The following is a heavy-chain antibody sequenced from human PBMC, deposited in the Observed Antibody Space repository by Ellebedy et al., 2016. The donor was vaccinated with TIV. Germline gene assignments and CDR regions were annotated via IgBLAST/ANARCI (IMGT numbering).Heavy chain of an antibody. CDR3: AKASYVSGNFYTQSFDS. CDR2: VSDSGGGT. V-gene: IGHV3-23*01. CDR1: GFTFSSYA. J-gene: IGHJ4*02. D-gene: IGHD3-10*01. Sequence: GESLKISCAASGFTFSSYAMGWVRQAPGKGLEWVSTVSDSGGGTYYADSVKGRFTISRDNSKNTLNVQMNSLRVEDTAVYYCAKASYVSGNFYTQSFDSWGLGTLVTVS.